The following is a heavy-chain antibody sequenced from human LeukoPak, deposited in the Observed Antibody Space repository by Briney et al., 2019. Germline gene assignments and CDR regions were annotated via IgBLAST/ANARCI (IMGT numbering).Heavy chain of an antibody. CDR3: ARPAAAAAAFCDY. Sequence: GGSLRLSCAASGFTFSSYEMNWVRQAPGRGLEWVSYIAIGSSPVYYADSVKGRFTSSRDNAKNSLYLQMNSLRDEDTAVYYCARPAAAAAAFCDYWGQGTPVIVSS. CDR1: GFTFSSYE. J-gene: IGHJ4*02. CDR2: IAIGSSPV. D-gene: IGHD6-25*01. V-gene: IGHV3-48*03.